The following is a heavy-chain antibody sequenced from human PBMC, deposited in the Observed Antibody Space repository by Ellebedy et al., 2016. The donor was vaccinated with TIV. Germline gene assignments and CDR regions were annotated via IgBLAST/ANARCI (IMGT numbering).Heavy chain of an antibody. V-gene: IGHV3-30-3*01. Sequence: GESLKISXAASGFTFSSYAMHWVRQAPGKGLEWVAVKSYDGSNKYYADSVKGRFTISRDNSKNTLYLQMNSLRAEDTAVYYCARGDGPMIVVVYYFDYWGQGTLVTVSS. D-gene: IGHD3-22*01. J-gene: IGHJ4*02. CDR1: GFTFSSYA. CDR3: ARGDGPMIVVVYYFDY. CDR2: KSYDGSNK.